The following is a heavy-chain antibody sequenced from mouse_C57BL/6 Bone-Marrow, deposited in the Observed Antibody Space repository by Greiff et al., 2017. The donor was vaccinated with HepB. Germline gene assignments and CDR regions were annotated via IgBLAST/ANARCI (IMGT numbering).Heavy chain of an antibody. J-gene: IGHJ4*01. Sequence: VHLVESGPGLVAPSQSLSITCTVSGFSLTSYGVHWVRQPPGKGLEWLVVIWSDGSTTYNSALKSRLSISKDNSKSQVFLKMNSLQTDDTAMYYCARHIYYGSSPYYAMDYWGQGTSVTVSS. CDR1: GFSLTSYG. D-gene: IGHD1-1*01. CDR2: IWSDGST. V-gene: IGHV2-6-1*01. CDR3: ARHIYYGSSPYYAMDY.